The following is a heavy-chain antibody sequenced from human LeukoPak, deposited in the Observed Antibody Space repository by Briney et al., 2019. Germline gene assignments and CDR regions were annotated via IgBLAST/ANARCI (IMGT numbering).Heavy chain of an antibody. V-gene: IGHV4-59*01. Sequence: PSETLSLTCTVSGGSISSYYWSWIRQPPGKGLEWIGYIYYSGSTNYNPSLKSRVTISVDTSKNQFSLKLSSVTAADTAVYYCAKFSGGSYSVRYFDYWGQGTLVTVSS. J-gene: IGHJ4*02. CDR1: GGSISSYY. CDR3: AKFSGGSYSVRYFDY. D-gene: IGHD2-15*01. CDR2: IYYSGST.